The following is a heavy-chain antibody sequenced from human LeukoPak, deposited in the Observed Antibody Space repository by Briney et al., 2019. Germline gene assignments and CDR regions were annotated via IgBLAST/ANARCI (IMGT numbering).Heavy chain of an antibody. CDR1: GGSISSSLNY. J-gene: IGHJ5*02. D-gene: IGHD1-1*01. CDR3: ARHGTSGTNLNWFDP. CDR2: IYYSGST. Sequence: SETLSLTCTVSGGSISSSLNYWGWIRQPPGKGLEWIGSIYYSGSTNYNPSLKSRVTISVDTSKNQFSLKLSSVTAADTAVYYCARHGTSGTNLNWFDPWGQGTLVTVSS. V-gene: IGHV4-39*07.